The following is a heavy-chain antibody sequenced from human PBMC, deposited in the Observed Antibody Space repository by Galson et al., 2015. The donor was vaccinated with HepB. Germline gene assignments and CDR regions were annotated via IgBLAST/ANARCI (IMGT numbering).Heavy chain of an antibody. D-gene: IGHD4-23*01. CDR3: AREYMTARDYPPSTPNTGAVGSEYFQH. Sequence: SVKVSCKASGGTFSSYAISWVRQAPGQGLEWMGGIIPIPGIANYAQKFQGRVTITADKSTSTAYMELSSLRSKDTAVYYCAREYMTARDYPPSTPNTGAVGSEYFQHWGQGTLVTVSS. CDR1: GGTFSSYA. V-gene: IGHV1-69*10. CDR2: IIPIPGIA. J-gene: IGHJ1*01.